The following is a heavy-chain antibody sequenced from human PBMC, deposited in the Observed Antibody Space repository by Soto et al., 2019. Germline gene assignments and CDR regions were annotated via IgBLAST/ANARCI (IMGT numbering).Heavy chain of an antibody. CDR1: GFTFGNYW. V-gene: IGHV3-7*05. J-gene: IGHJ3*01. CDR3: PRDVSPGSSGYYLEAFDV. CDR2: IKGDGSAK. D-gene: IGHD3-22*01. Sequence: EVQLVESGGGLVQPGGSLRLSCAASGFTFGNYWMTWVRHATGKGLEWVANIKGDGSAKSYLDSGRGRFTVYRDNAEYSLFLPMNILRAEATALYYCPRDVSPGSSGYYLEAFDVWGQGTMVTVS.